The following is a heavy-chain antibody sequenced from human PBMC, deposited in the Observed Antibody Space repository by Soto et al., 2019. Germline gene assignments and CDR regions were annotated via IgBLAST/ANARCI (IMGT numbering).Heavy chain of an antibody. CDR1: GGSISPFY. J-gene: IGHJ4*02. V-gene: IGHV4-59*01. D-gene: IGHD2-15*01. CDR3: ARVGGVAARIFDY. CDR2: LYYSGNT. Sequence: SETLSLTCTVFGGSISPFYWSWVRQPPGKGLEWIGYLYYSGNTNYNPSLKSRVTISVDASKNQVSLRLTSVTAADTAVYYCARVGGVAARIFDYWGQGTVVTVSS.